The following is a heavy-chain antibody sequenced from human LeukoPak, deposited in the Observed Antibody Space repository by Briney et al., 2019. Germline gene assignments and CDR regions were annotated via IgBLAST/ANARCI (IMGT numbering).Heavy chain of an antibody. CDR1: GFTSDDYA. CDR3: AKANHYGDYLDY. V-gene: IGHV3-9*02. D-gene: IGHD4-17*01. J-gene: IGHJ4*02. Sequence: GGSLRLSCAASGFTSDDYAMYWVRQAPGKGLEWVSGISWNSGSIGYADSVKGRFTISRDNAKDSLYLQMNSLRAEDTALYYCAKANHYGDYLDYWGQGTPVTVSS. CDR2: ISWNSGSI.